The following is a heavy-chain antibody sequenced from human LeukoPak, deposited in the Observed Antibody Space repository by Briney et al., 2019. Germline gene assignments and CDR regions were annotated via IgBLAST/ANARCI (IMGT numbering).Heavy chain of an antibody. V-gene: IGHV1-69*13. J-gene: IGHJ4*02. CDR2: IIPLFGTA. CDR3: ARGRLAETTVVTPYNY. D-gene: IGHD4-23*01. Sequence: SVKVSCKASGGTFSSYAISWVRQAPGQGLEWMGGIIPLFGTANYTQKFQGRVTITAVESMSTAYMELSSLRSEDTAVYYCARGRLAETTVVTPYNYWGQGTLVTVSS. CDR1: GGTFSSYA.